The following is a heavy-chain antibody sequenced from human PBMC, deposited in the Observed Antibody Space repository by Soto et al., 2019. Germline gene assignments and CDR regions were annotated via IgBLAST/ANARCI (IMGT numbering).Heavy chain of an antibody. CDR3: ARRQQLVLDWFDP. CDR2: IIPIFGTA. D-gene: IGHD6-13*01. J-gene: IGHJ5*02. Sequence: SVKVSCKASGGTFSSYAISWVRQAPGQGLEWMGGIIPIFGTANYAQKFQGRVTITADESTSTAYMELSSLRSEDTAVYYCARRQQLVLDWFDPWGQGTLVTVSS. V-gene: IGHV1-69*13. CDR1: GGTFSSYA.